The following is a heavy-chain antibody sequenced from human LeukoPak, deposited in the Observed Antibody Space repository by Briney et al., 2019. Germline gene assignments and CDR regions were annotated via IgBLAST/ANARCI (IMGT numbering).Heavy chain of an antibody. CDR3: AKDFKLWSIYFDY. CDR1: GFSFSSYA. D-gene: IGHD5-18*01. CDR2: ISGSGGST. V-gene: IGHV3-23*01. J-gene: IGHJ4*02. Sequence: GGSLRLSCAASGFSFSSYAMSWVRQAPGKGLEWVSAISGSGGSTYFADSVKGRFTISRDNSKNTLYLQMNSLRAEDTAVYYCAKDFKLWSIYFDYWGQGTLVTVSS.